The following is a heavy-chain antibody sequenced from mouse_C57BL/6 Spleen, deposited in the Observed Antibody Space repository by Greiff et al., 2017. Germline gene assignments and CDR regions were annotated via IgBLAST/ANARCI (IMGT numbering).Heavy chain of an antibody. D-gene: IGHD1-1*01. CDR1: GYTFTSYW. J-gene: IGHJ2*01. Sequence: QVQLQQPGAELVMPGASVKLSCKASGYTFTSYWMHWVKQRPGQGLEWIGEIDPSDSYTNYNQKFKGKSTLTVDKSSSTAYMQLSSRTSEDSAVYYSARSGAYGRRGGFFDYWGQGTPLTVSS. CDR2: IDPSDSYT. V-gene: IGHV1-69*01. CDR3: ARSGAYGRRGGFFDY.